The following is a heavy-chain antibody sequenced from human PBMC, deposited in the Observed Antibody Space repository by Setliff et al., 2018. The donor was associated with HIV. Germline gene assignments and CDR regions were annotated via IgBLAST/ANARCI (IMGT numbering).Heavy chain of an antibody. D-gene: IGHD1-26*01. V-gene: IGHV5-51*01. CDR1: VNSFASYW. CDR3: ARADSGDYSAFDL. J-gene: IGHJ5*02. Sequence: PGESLTISCRGSVNSFASYWIGWVRQMPGKGLEWMGIIYPGDSDTRYSPSFQGHVTISADKSIITAYLQLSSLKASDTAMYYCARADSGDYSAFDLWGQGTLVTVS. CDR2: IYPGDSDT.